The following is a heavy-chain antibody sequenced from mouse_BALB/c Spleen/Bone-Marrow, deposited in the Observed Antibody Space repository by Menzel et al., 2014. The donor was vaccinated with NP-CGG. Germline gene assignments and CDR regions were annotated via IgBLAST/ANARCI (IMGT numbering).Heavy chain of an antibody. D-gene: IGHD2-1*01. CDR2: IDPENGDT. V-gene: IGHV14-4*02. Sequence: VQLKESGAELVRSGASVKLSCTASGFNIKDYYMHWVKQRPEQGLEWIGWIDPENGDTEYAPKFQGKATMTADTSSNTAYLQLSSLTSEDTAVYYCNVWDGNYFFDFRGQAATLTVSS. CDR1: GFNIKDYY. J-gene: IGHJ2*01. CDR3: NVWDGNYFFDF.